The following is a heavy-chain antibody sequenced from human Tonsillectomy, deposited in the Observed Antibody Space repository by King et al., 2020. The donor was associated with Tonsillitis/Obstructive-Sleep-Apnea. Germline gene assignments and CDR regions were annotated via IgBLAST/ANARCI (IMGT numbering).Heavy chain of an antibody. Sequence: AMNWVRQAPGQGLEWMGWINTNTGNPTYAQGFTGRFVFSLDTSVSTAYLQINSLKAEETAIYYCAKEDVLRSLALSIWLNDYWCQGTLVTVSS. CDR1: A. D-gene: IGHD3-3*01. CDR2: INTNTGNP. V-gene: IGHV7-4-1*02. CDR3: AKEDVLRSLALSIWLNDY. J-gene: IGHJ4*02.